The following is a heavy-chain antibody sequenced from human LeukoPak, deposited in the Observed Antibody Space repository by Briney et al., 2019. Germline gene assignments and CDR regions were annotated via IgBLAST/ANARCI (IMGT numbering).Heavy chain of an antibody. J-gene: IGHJ4*02. V-gene: IGHV3-49*04. CDR2: IRSKAYGGTT. CDR1: GFTFGDYA. D-gene: IGHD2-2*01. Sequence: GGSLRLSCTASGFTFGDYAMSWVRQAPGKGLEWVGFIRSKAYGGTTEYAASVKGRFTISRDDSKSIAYLQMNSLKTEDTAVYYCTRAEGYCSSTSCYLFSYYFDYWGQGTLVTVS. CDR3: TRAEGYCSSTSCYLFSYYFDY.